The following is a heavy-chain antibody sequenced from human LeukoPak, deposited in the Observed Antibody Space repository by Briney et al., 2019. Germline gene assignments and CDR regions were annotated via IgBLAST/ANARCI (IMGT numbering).Heavy chain of an antibody. J-gene: IGHJ4*02. CDR2: IYSGGST. CDR3: ARGLPDVVPAAPTPFDY. D-gene: IGHD2-2*01. CDR1: GFTVSSNY. V-gene: IGHV3-66*01. Sequence: PGGSLRLSCAVSGFTVSSNYMSWVRQAPGKGLEWVSVIYSGGSTYYADSVKGRFTISRDNSKNTLYLQMNSLRAEDTAVYYCARGLPDVVPAAPTPFDYWGQGTLVTVSS.